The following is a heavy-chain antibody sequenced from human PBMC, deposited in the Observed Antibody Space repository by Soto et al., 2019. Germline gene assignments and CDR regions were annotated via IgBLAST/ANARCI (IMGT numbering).Heavy chain of an antibody. J-gene: IGHJ1*01. CDR2: INPNSGAT. Sequence: GASVKVSCKASGYTFTGYFMHWVRRAPGQGLEWMGWINPNSGATKYAQKFQGRVTLSRDTSISTAYMELSGLRSDDTAVYYCASGGGTILAPLPWGQGTLVTVSS. CDR1: GYTFTGYF. D-gene: IGHD3-3*01. CDR3: ASGGGTILAPLP. V-gene: IGHV1-2*02.